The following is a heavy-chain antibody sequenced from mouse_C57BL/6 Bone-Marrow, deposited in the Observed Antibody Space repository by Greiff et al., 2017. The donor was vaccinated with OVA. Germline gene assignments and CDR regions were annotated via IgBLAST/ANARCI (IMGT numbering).Heavy chain of an antibody. CDR3: TRGIYYYGSSYWAHYAMDY. CDR1: GYTFTDYE. D-gene: IGHD1-1*01. V-gene: IGHV1-15*01. Sequence: VQLVESGAELVRPGASVTLSCKASGYTFTDYEMHWVKQTPVHGLEWIGAIDPETGGTAYNQKFKGKAILTADKSSSTAYMELRSLTSEDSAVYYCTRGIYYYGSSYWAHYAMDYWGQGTSVTVSS. J-gene: IGHJ4*01. CDR2: IDPETGGT.